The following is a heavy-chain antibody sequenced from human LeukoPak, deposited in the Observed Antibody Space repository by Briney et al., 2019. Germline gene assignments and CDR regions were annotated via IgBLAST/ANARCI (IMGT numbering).Heavy chain of an antibody. Sequence: PGGSLRLSCAASGFTFSNAWMRWVRQAPGKGLEWVGRIKSKTDGGTTDYAAPVKGRFAISRDDSKNTLYLQMNSLKTEDTAVYYCTSSSWPTDYYYYYYMDVWGKGTTVTVSS. CDR2: IKSKTDGGTT. CDR1: GFTFSNAW. J-gene: IGHJ6*03. V-gene: IGHV3-15*01. CDR3: TSSSWPTDYYYYYYMDV. D-gene: IGHD6-13*01.